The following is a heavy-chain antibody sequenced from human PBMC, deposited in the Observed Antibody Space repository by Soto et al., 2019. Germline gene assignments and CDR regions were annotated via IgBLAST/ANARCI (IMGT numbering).Heavy chain of an antibody. D-gene: IGHD3-10*01. CDR2: INHSGST. J-gene: IGHJ6*02. V-gene: IGHV4-34*01. Sequence: SETLSLTCAVYGGSFSGYYWSWIRQSPGKGLEWIGEINHSGSTNYNPSLKSRVTISVDTSKNQFSLKLSSVTAADTAVYYCARRNGWFGELPENYYYYGMDVWGQGTTVTVSS. CDR1: GGSFSGYY. CDR3: ARRNGWFGELPENYYYYGMDV.